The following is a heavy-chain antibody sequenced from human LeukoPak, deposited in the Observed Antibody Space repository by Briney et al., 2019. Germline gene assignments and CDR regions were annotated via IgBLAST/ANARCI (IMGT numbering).Heavy chain of an antibody. CDR2: FFLKGST. V-gene: IGHV4-38-2*02. J-gene: IGHJ4*02. Sequence: SETLSLTCTVSGYSITSAYYWGWIRQPPGKGLEWIGSFFLKGSTDYNPSLKSRVTISVDTSKNQFSLTLSSVTAADTAVYYCARVDRCTSCFDVDYWGQGTLVTVSS. CDR3: ARVDRCTSCFDVDY. D-gene: IGHD2-2*01. CDR1: GYSITSAYY.